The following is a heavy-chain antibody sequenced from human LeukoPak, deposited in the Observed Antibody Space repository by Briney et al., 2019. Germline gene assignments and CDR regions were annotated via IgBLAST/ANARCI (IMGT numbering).Heavy chain of an antibody. D-gene: IGHD3/OR15-3a*01. CDR1: GFTFSSYG. Sequence: PGGSLRLSCAASGFTFSSYGMHWVRQAPGKGLEWVAFIRYDGSNKYYADSVKGRFTISRDNSKNTLYLQMNSLRADDTAVYYCARGTGYPYYFDYWGQGTLVTVSS. CDR2: IRYDGSNK. V-gene: IGHV3-30*02. CDR3: ARGTGYPYYFDY. J-gene: IGHJ4*02.